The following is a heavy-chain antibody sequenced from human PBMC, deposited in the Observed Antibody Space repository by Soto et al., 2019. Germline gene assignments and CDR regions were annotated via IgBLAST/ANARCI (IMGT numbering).Heavy chain of an antibody. J-gene: IGHJ6*04. V-gene: IGHV1-2*04. CDR1: GYTFTGDY. CDR3: ARVPFFMGGSDYVATSYSLHS. Sequence: ASVKGDCKAAGYTFTGDYMHWGRQAPGQGLEWMGWINPNSGGTNYAQKFQGWVTMTRDTSISTAYMELSRLRSDDTAVYYCARVPFFMGGSDYVATSYSLHSWGNGPPFSASP. CDR2: INPNSGGT. D-gene: IGHD5-12*01.